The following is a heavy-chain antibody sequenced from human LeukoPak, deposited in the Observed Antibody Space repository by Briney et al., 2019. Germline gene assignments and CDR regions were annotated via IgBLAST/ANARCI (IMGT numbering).Heavy chain of an antibody. V-gene: IGHV1-69*04. J-gene: IGHJ4*02. CDR1: GGTFSSYA. D-gene: IGHD6-13*01. Sequence: ASVKVSCKASGGTFSSYAISWVRQAPGQGLEWMGRIIPILGIANYAQKFQGRVTITADKSTSTAYMELSSLRSEDTAVYYCASPGIAAAGPPYYFDYWGQGTLVTVSS. CDR2: IIPILGIA. CDR3: ASPGIAAAGPPYYFDY.